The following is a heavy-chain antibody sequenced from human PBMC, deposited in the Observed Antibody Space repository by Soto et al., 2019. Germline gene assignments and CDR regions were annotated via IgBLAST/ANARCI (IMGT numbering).Heavy chain of an antibody. D-gene: IGHD3-9*01. J-gene: IGHJ6*03. CDR1: GFTFSSYA. V-gene: IGHV3-23*01. CDR3: AIDDDIVTGYRNYYYMDV. Sequence: GGSLRLSCAASGFTFSSYAMSWVRQAPGKGLEWVSAISGSGGSTYYADSVKGRFTISRDNSKNTLYLQMNSLRAEDTAVYYCAIDDDIVTGYRNYYYMDVWGKGTTVTVSS. CDR2: ISGSGGST.